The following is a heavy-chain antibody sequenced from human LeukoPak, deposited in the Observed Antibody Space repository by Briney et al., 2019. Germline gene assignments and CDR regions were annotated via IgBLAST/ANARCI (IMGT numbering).Heavy chain of an antibody. Sequence: GASVKVSCKASGYTFTGYYMHWVRQAPGQGLEWMGWINPNSGGTNYAQKFQGRVTMTRDTSISTAYMELSRLRSDDTAVYYCARDGIAAAGTYYYYYGMDVWGQGTTVTVSS. CDR2: INPNSGGT. CDR3: ARDGIAAAGTYYYYYGMDV. D-gene: IGHD6-13*01. J-gene: IGHJ6*02. V-gene: IGHV1-2*02. CDR1: GYTFTGYY.